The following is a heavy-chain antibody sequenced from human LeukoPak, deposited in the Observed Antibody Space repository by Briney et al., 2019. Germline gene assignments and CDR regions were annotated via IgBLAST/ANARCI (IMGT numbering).Heavy chain of an antibody. CDR1: GFTFSSYS. D-gene: IGHD3-22*01. CDR3: ARAHGPYDSGFHFDY. CDR2: ISSSSSYI. J-gene: IGHJ4*02. V-gene: IGHV3-21*01. Sequence: PGGSLRLSCAASGFTFSSYSMNWVRQAPGKGLEWVSSISSSSSYIYYADSVKGRFTISRDNAKNSLYLQMNSLRAEDTAVYYCARAHGPYDSGFHFDYWGQGTLVTVSS.